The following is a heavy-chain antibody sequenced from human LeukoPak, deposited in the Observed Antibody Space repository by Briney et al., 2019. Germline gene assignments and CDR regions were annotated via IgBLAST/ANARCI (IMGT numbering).Heavy chain of an antibody. CDR2: IYYSGST. CDR1: GGSISSYY. D-gene: IGHD3-10*01. V-gene: IGHV4-59*01. Sequence: SETLSLTCTVSGGSISSYYWSWIRQPPGKGLEWIGYIYYSGSTNYNPSLKSRVTISVDTSKSQFSLKLSSVTAADTAVYYCARSPSGSYWFDPWGQGTLVTVSS. J-gene: IGHJ5*02. CDR3: ARSPSGSYWFDP.